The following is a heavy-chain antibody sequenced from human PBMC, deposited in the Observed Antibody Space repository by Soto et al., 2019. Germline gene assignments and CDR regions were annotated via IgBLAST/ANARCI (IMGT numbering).Heavy chain of an antibody. CDR2: IYYSGST. Sequence: QVQLQESGPGLVKPSQTLSLTCTVSGGSISSGGYYWSWIRQHPGKGLEWIGYIYYSGSTYYNPSLKSRVTLSVDTSKNQFSLKLSSVTAADTAVYYCARDGLGAGRPPFDYWDQGTLVTVSS. J-gene: IGHJ4*02. CDR3: ARDGLGAGRPPFDY. D-gene: IGHD1-1*01. V-gene: IGHV4-31*03. CDR1: GGSISSGGYY.